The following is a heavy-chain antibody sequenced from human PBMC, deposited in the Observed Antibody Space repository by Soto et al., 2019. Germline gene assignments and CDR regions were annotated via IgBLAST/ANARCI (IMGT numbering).Heavy chain of an antibody. CDR1: GGIFGSHG. Sequence: QVQLIQSEAAVMKPGSSVRVSCTASGGIFGSHGFSWVRQAPGQRLEWVGGFIPIFRTLTYTEKFQARVRIAADESVNTVYLDLSGLTSVDTAVYYCVRDRRIYYSDPHDEFVAADYEVWGQGTMVTVSS. V-gene: IGHV1-69*01. D-gene: IGHD3-22*01. CDR3: VRDRRIYYSDPHDEFVAADYEV. J-gene: IGHJ3*01. CDR2: FIPIFRTL.